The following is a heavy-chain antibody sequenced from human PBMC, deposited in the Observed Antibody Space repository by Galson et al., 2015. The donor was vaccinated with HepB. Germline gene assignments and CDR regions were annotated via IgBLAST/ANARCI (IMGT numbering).Heavy chain of an antibody. CDR3: ARESWAAAGLFDY. D-gene: IGHD6-13*01. V-gene: IGHV3-21*01. J-gene: IGHJ4*02. Sequence: SLRLSCAASGFTFSSYSMNWVRQAPGKGLEWVSSISSSSSYIYYADSVKGRFTISRDNAKNSLYLQMNSLRAEDTAVYYCARESWAAAGLFDYWGQGTLVTVSS. CDR2: ISSSSSYI. CDR1: GFTFSSYS.